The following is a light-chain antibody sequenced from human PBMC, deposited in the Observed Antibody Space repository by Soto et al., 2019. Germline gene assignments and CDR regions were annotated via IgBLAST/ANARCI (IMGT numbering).Light chain of an antibody. J-gene: IGKJ4*01. Sequence: DIVMTQSPDSLAVSLGERATINCKSSQSVLYSSINKNYLAWYQQKPGQPPKLLIYWASTRESGVPDRFSGSGSGTDFTLTISSVQAEDVAVYYCQQCYSTPVTFGGGTKVEMK. CDR3: QQCYSTPVT. V-gene: IGKV4-1*01. CDR2: WAS. CDR1: QSVLYSSINKNY.